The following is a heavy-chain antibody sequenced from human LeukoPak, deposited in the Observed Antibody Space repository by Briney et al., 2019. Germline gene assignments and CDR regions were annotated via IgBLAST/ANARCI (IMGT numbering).Heavy chain of an antibody. CDR2: MYHNGST. D-gene: IGHD1-26*01. V-gene: IGHV4-39*07. CDR3: ARGFGIVGANAFDI. J-gene: IGHJ3*02. CDR1: GGSISSYSYY. Sequence: SETLSLTCTVSGGSISSYSYYWGWIRQPPGKGLEWIGSMYHNGSTYYNPSLKSRVTISVDTSKNQFSLKLSSVTVADTAVYYCARGFGIVGANAFDIWGQGTMVTVSA.